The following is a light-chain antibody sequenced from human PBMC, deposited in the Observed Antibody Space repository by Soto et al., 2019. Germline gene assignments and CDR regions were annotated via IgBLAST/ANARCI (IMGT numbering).Light chain of an antibody. V-gene: IGLV2-14*01. CDR2: EVS. J-gene: IGLJ2*01. CDR3: SSYTSSSTLVV. Sequence: QSALTQPASVSGSPGQSSTISCSGTSRDVGGYNYVSWYQQHPGKAPKLRIYEVSNRPSGVSNRFSGSKSGNTASLTSSGLQAEDEADYYCSSYTSSSTLVVLGGGTKLTL. CDR1: SRDVGGYNY.